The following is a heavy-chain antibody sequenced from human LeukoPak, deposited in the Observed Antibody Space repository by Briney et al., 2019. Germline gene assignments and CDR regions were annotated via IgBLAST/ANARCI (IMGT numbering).Heavy chain of an antibody. CDR2: IYTSEST. V-gene: IGHV4-4*09. CDR3: ARTDYYDSSGFDY. CDR1: GGSISSYY. Sequence: SETLSLTCTVSGGSISSYYWSWIRQPPGKGLEWIGYIYTSESTNYNPSLKSRVTISVDTSKNQFSLKLSSVTAADTAVYYCARTDYYDSSGFDYWGQGTLVTVSS. J-gene: IGHJ4*02. D-gene: IGHD3-22*01.